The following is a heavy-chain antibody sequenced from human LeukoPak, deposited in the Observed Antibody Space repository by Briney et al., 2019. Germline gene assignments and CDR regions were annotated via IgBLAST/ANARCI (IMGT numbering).Heavy chain of an antibody. CDR3: ASRYSGSYLFGY. J-gene: IGHJ1*01. D-gene: IGHD1-26*01. Sequence: GGSLRLSCAASGFSFSNYSMNWVRQTPGKGLEWVSSISHNSDYIYYADSMKGRFTISRDNAENSVSLKINNLRAEDTAIYYCASRYSGSYLFGYWGQGTLVTVSS. CDR1: GFSFSNYS. CDR2: ISHNSDYI. V-gene: IGHV3-21*01.